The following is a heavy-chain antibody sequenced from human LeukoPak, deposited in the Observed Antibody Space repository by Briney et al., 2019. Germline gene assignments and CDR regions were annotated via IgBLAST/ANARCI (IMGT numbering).Heavy chain of an antibody. CDR1: GFTFSSYA. Sequence: GGSLRLSCAASGFTFSSYAMHWVCQAPGKGLEWVAGISYDGSNKYYADSVKGRFTISRDNSKNTQYLQMNSLRADDTAVYYCARGDSSACPDYWGQGTLVTVSS. J-gene: IGHJ4*02. CDR2: ISYDGSNK. CDR3: ARGDSSACPDY. V-gene: IGHV3-30*03. D-gene: IGHD3-22*01.